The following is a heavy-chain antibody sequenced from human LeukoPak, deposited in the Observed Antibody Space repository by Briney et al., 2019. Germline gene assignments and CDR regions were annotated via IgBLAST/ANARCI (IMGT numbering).Heavy chain of an antibody. CDR2: INHSGST. J-gene: IGHJ5*02. V-gene: IGHV4-34*01. Sequence: SETRSLTCAVYGGSFSGYYWSWIRQPPGKGLEWIGEINHSGSTNYNPSLKSRVTISVDTSKNQFSLKLSSVTAADTAVYYCARGRRTSRWFDPWGQGTLVTVSS. CDR1: GGSFSGYY. D-gene: IGHD1-14*01. CDR3: ARGRRTSRWFDP.